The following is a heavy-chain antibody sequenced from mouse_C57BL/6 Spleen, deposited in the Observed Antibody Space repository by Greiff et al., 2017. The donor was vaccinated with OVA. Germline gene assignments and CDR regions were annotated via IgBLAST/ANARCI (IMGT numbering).Heavy chain of an antibody. CDR2: ISDGGSYT. J-gene: IGHJ4*01. Sequence: EVMLVESGGGLVKPGGSLKLSCAASGFTFSSYAMSWVRQTPEKRLEWVATISDGGSYTYYPDNVKGRFTISRDNAKNNLYLQMSHLKSEDTAMYYCARDPGVYYAMDYWGQGTSVTVSS. V-gene: IGHV5-4*01. CDR1: GFTFSSYA. CDR3: ARDPGVYYAMDY.